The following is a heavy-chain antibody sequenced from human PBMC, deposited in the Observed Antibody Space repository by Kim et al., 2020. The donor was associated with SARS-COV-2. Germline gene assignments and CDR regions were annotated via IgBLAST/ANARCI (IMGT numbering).Heavy chain of an antibody. Sequence: GESLQISCKGSGYSFTSYWIAWVRQMPGKGLEWMGIIYPGDSDTRYSPSFQGQVTISADKSISTAYLQWSRLEASDTAMYYCARRGLTAEHSDLWGRGTLVTVSS. V-gene: IGHV5-51*01. D-gene: IGHD2-21*02. CDR2: IYPGDSDT. J-gene: IGHJ2*01. CDR1: GYSFTSYW. CDR3: ARRGLTAEHSDL.